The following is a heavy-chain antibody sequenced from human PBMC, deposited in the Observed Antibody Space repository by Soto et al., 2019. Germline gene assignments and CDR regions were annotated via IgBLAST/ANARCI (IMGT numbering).Heavy chain of an antibody. Sequence: TLSLSCTVSGGSISIANYCWNWIRQPPGKGLEWIGYISHSGSTYYNPSLKSRLTISLDTSKNQFSLKLNSVTAADTAVYYCASRYPGTRVDYWGQGTWVTVSS. J-gene: IGHJ4*02. CDR2: ISHSGST. D-gene: IGHD1-1*01. V-gene: IGHV4-30-4*01. CDR3: ASRYPGTRVDY. CDR1: GGSISIANYC.